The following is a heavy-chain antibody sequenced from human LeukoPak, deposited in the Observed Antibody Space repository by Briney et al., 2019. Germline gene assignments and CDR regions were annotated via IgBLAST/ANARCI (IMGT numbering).Heavy chain of an antibody. D-gene: IGHD5-18*01. Sequence: GGSLRLSCAASGFSFSSYSMNWVRQAPGKGLEWVSSISSSSSHIYYADSVEGRFTISRDNAKNSLYLQMNSLRAEDTAVYYCASSLVAGYYYYNYYYMDVWGKGTTVTVSS. CDR3: ASSLVAGYYYYNYYYMDV. J-gene: IGHJ6*03. CDR1: GFSFSSYS. CDR2: ISSSSSHI. V-gene: IGHV3-21*01.